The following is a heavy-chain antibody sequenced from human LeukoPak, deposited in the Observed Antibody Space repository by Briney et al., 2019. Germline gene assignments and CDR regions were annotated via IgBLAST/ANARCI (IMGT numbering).Heavy chain of an antibody. D-gene: IGHD6-13*01. CDR2: ISATGGTI. CDR1: GFTFSSYG. V-gene: IGHV3-48*04. CDR3: AKGILGSWYNYPFDY. J-gene: IGHJ4*02. Sequence: GGSLRLSCAASGFTFSSYGMNWVRQAPGKGLEWVSYISATGGTIYYADSVKGRFTISRDNAKNSLYLQMNSLRAEDTALYYCAKGILGSWYNYPFDYWGQGTLVTVSS.